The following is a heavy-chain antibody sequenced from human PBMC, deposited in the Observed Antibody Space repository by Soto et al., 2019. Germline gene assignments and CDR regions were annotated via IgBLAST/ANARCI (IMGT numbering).Heavy chain of an antibody. J-gene: IGHJ6*03. D-gene: IGHD3-10*01. CDR2: IYNTGST. V-gene: IGHV4-39*01. CDR1: GGSINSGTYY. CDR3: VKHGFKYHMDV. Sequence: SETLSLTCTVSGGSINSGTYYWGWIRQPPGKGLEWIGSIYNTGSTYYSPSLKSRVTVSIDTPNNRFSLRLSSVTAADTAVYYCVKHGFKYHMDVWGRGTPVTVSS.